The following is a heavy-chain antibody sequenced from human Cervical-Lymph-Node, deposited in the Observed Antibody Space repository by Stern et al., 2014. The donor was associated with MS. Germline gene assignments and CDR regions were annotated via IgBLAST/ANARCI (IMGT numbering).Heavy chain of an antibody. CDR3: ARTASWAFDS. CDR1: GYTFSTYA. CDR2: INAGNGNT. J-gene: IGHJ4*02. Sequence: VQLVESGAEVKKPGASVRVSCKASGYTFSTYAVHWVRQAPGQRLEWIGWINAGNGNTKYSQKFQGRVTITTDTSASTADMDLSSLRFEDTAVYYCARTASWAFDSWGQGTLVTVSS. V-gene: IGHV1-3*01. D-gene: IGHD2-2*01.